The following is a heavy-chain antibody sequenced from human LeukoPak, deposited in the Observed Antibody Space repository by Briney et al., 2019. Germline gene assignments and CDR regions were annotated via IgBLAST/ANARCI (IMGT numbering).Heavy chain of an antibody. D-gene: IGHD2-15*01. CDR2: INPNSGGT. Sequence: GASVKVSCKASEYTLTDHYLHWARQAPGQGLEWMGWINPNSGGTNYVQKFQGRVTMTRDTSISTAYMELSRLKSDDTAVYYCARDRGGGSWGADIWGQGTMVFVFS. CDR3: ARDRGGGSWGADI. CDR1: EYTLTDHY. V-gene: IGHV1-2*02. J-gene: IGHJ3*02.